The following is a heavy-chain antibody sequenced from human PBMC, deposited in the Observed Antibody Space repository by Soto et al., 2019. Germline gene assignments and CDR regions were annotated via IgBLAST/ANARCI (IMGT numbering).Heavy chain of an antibody. CDR1: GFRFDDYN. J-gene: IGHJ6*02. Sequence: PGGSLRLSCAASGFRFDDYNIHWVRQAPWKGLEWVSLITWNGVNTYYADSVKGRFTISRDGTTKSVSLQMTSLKREDTGLYYCARETLSYASAFDVWGQGTTVTV. CDR3: ARETLSYASAFDV. V-gene: IGHV3-43*01. D-gene: IGHD3-16*01. CDR2: ITWNGVNT.